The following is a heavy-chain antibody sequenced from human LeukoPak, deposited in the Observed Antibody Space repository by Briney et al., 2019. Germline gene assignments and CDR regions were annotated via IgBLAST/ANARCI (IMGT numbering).Heavy chain of an antibody. CDR1: GFTFSSYW. CDR3: ARGPPSIYGGVNWYFDL. D-gene: IGHD4-23*01. V-gene: IGHV3-7*04. Sequence: GVSLRLSCAASGFTFSSYWMIWVRQAPGKGLEWVANIKQDGSEKYYVDSVKGRFTISRDNAKNSLYLQMNSLRAEDTAVYSCARGPPSIYGGVNWYFDLWGRGTLVTVSS. CDR2: IKQDGSEK. J-gene: IGHJ2*01.